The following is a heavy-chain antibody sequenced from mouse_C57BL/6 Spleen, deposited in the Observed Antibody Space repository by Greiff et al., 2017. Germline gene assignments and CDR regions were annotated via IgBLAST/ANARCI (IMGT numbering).Heavy chain of an antibody. D-gene: IGHD2-2*01. V-gene: IGHV14-2*01. CDR1: GFNIKDYY. CDR3: ASHYGYDEEAWCAY. J-gene: IGHJ3*01. Sequence: EVKLMESGAELVKPGASVKLSCTASGFNIKDYYMHWVKQRTEQGLEWIGRIDPEDGETKYAPKFQGKATITADTSSNTAYLQLSSLTSEDTAVYYCASHYGYDEEAWCAYWGQGTLVTVSA. CDR2: IDPEDGET.